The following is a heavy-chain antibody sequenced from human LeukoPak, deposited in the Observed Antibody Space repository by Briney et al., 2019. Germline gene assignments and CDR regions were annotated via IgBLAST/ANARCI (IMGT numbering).Heavy chain of an antibody. V-gene: IGHV1-46*02. Sequence: ASDKVSCKASGYTFNSYYMHWVRQAPGRGLEWMGIINPSVGRTSNAQKFQGRVTMPWDTSTNTVYMELSSLRSEDTAVYSGAKEVPITLNWFDPWGQGNLVTVSS. CDR2: INPSVGRT. CDR3: AKEVPITLNWFDP. CDR1: GYTFNSYY. J-gene: IGHJ5*02.